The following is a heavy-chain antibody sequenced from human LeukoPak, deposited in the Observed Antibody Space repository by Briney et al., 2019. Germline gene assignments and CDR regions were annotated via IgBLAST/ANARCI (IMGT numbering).Heavy chain of an antibody. CDR3: ARGGAYDSSGYLVDY. J-gene: IGHJ4*02. CDR1: GGTFSSNA. CDR2: MNPNNGNT. V-gene: IGHV1-8*02. D-gene: IGHD3-22*01. Sequence: ASVKVSCKASGGTFSSNAISWVRQATGQGLEWMGWMNPNNGNTGYAQKFQGRVTMTRNTSISTAYMELSSLRSEDTAVYYCARGGAYDSSGYLVDYWGQGTLVTVSS.